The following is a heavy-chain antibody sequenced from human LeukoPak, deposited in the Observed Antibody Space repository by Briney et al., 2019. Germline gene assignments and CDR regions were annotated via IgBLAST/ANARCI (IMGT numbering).Heavy chain of an antibody. CDR1: GGPISSSSYY. Sequence: PSETLSLTCTVSGGPISSSSYYWGWIRQPPGKGLEWIGTIYYSGSTYYNPSLKSRVTISVDTSKNQFSLKLSSVTAADTAVYFCARKGTVSGLDYWGQGTLVTVSS. CDR2: IYYSGST. V-gene: IGHV4-39*01. CDR3: ARKGTVSGLDY. D-gene: IGHD6-19*01. J-gene: IGHJ4*02.